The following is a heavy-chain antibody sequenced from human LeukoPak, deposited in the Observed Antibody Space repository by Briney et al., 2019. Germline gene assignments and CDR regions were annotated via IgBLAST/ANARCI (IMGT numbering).Heavy chain of an antibody. D-gene: IGHD2-2*01. CDR3: ATAPPAAHTSNWFDP. Sequence: SETLSLTCAVYSVAFSGYYWSWIRQPPGKGGEWIGEINHRGSTNYTPSLNSPVTISVDTSKNQFSLKLSSVTAADTAVYSCATAPPAAHTSNWFDPWGQGTLVTVSS. J-gene: IGHJ5*02. CDR2: INHRGST. V-gene: IGHV4-34*01. CDR1: SVAFSGYY.